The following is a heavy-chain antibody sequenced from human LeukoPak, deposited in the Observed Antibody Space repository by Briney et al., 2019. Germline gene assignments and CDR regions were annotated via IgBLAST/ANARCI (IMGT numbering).Heavy chain of an antibody. CDR3: ARGRGFSSGWFSDY. CDR1: GGSFSGYY. D-gene: IGHD6-19*01. J-gene: IGHJ4*02. V-gene: IGHV4-34*01. Sequence: PETLSLTCAVYGGSFSGYYWSWIRQPPGKGLEWIGEINHSGSTNYNPSLKSRVTISVDTSKNQFSLKLSSVTAADTAVYYCARGRGFSSGWFSDYWGQGTLDTVSS. CDR2: INHSGST.